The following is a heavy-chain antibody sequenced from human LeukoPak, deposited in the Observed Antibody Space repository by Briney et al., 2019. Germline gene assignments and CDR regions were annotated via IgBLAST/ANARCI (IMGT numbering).Heavy chain of an antibody. Sequence: QSGGTPRLSCAASGFTFSSYGMSWVRQAPGKGLEWVSAISGSGGSTYYADSVKGRFTISRDNSKNTLYLQMNSLRAEDTAVYYCAKDTDYYGSGSYYGYWGQGTLVTVSS. CDR3: AKDTDYYGSGSYYGY. CDR1: GFTFSSYG. J-gene: IGHJ4*02. V-gene: IGHV3-23*01. D-gene: IGHD3-10*01. CDR2: ISGSGGST.